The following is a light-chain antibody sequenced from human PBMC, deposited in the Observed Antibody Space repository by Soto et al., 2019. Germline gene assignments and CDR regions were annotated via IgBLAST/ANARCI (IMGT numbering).Light chain of an antibody. J-gene: IGKJ1*01. Sequence: KSPSPPSLSLSPRETPTLSCRASQSVTDNLAWYQQKPGQAPRLLIYGASTRASGIPARFSGSGSGTDFTLTISSLQSEDSAVYYCQQSNSWPRTFGQGTKVDI. CDR1: QSVTDN. CDR3: QQSNSWPRT. V-gene: IGKV3-15*01. CDR2: GAS.